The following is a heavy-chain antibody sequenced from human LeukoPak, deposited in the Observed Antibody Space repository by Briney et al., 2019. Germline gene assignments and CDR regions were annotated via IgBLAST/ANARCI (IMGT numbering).Heavy chain of an antibody. CDR3: ARTTEGYCRGGSCYYYYYMDV. CDR2: IYYSGST. V-gene: IGHV4-59*01. D-gene: IGHD2-15*01. Sequence: SETLSLTCTVSGGSISSYYWSWIRQPPGKGLEWIGYIYYSGSTNYNPSLKSRVTISVDTSKNQFSLRLSSVTAADTAVYYCARTTEGYCRGGSCYYYYYMDVWGKGTTVTVSS. J-gene: IGHJ6*03. CDR1: GGSISSYY.